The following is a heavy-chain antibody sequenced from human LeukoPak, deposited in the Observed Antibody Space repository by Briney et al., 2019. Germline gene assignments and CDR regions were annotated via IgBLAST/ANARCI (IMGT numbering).Heavy chain of an antibody. D-gene: IGHD3-16*02. CDR1: GGSISSYY. CDR3: AKASEFSLNDFDS. J-gene: IGHJ4*02. V-gene: IGHV4-4*07. Sequence: SETLSLTCTVSGGSISSYYWSRIRQPARKELEWIGRIYTSGSTNYNPSLKSRVTMSVDTSKNQFSLKLSSVTAADTAMYYCAKASEFSLNDFDSWGQGTPVTVSS. CDR2: IYTSGST.